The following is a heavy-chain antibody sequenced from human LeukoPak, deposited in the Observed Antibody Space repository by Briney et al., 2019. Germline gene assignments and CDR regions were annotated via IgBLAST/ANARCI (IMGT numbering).Heavy chain of an antibody. J-gene: IGHJ4*02. CDR1: GFTFSSHA. V-gene: IGHV3-30*04. D-gene: IGHD3-10*01. CDR3: AFRGGRLGYYLDY. CDR2: ISYDGSNK. Sequence: QTGGSLRLSCAASGFTFSSHAMNWVRQAPGKGLEWVAVISYDGSNKYYVDSVKGRFTISRDNYKNTLYLQMNSLRAEDTAVFYCAFRGGRLGYYLDYWGQGTLVTVSS.